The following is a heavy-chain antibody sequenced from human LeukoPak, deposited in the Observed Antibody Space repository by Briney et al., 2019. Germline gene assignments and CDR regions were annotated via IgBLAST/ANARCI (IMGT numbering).Heavy chain of an antibody. CDR1: GYTFTGYY. Sequence: SVKVSCKASGYTFTGYYMHWVRQAPGQGLEWMGRINPNSGGTNYAQQFQGRVTMTRDTSLSTAYMELSRLRSDDTAVYYCARDSWIVGYHYDILIGYLVDDYWGQGTLVTVSS. CDR2: INPNSGGT. D-gene: IGHD3-9*01. V-gene: IGHV1-2*06. CDR3: ARDSWIVGYHYDILIGYLVDDY. J-gene: IGHJ4*02.